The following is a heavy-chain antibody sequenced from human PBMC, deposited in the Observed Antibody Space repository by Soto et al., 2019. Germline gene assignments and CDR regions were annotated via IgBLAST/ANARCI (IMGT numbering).Heavy chain of an antibody. CDR1: GYPFTSYG. CDR2: ISAYNGKT. Sequence: QVQLVQSGAEVKKPGASVKVSCKTSGYPFTSYGINWVRQAPGQGPEWMGWISAYNGKTSYTQKFPGRVTRTTDTSTSTAYMELRSLRSDDTAVYYCARDRLIAVTGLLHYWGQGTLVTVSS. CDR3: ARDRLIAVTGLLHY. V-gene: IGHV1-18*01. J-gene: IGHJ4*02. D-gene: IGHD6-19*01.